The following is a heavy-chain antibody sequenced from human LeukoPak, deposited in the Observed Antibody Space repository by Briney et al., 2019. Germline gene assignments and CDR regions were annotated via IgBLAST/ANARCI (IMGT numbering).Heavy chain of an antibody. V-gene: IGHV1-2*02. CDR3: VGYYGSGSYPY. CDR1: GYTFTGYY. Sequence: ASVKVPCKASGYTFTGYYMHWVRQAPGQGLEWMGWINPNSGGTNYAQKFQGRVTMTRDTSISTAYMELSRLRSDDTAVYYCVGYYGSGSYPYWGQGTLVTVSS. D-gene: IGHD3-10*01. CDR2: INPNSGGT. J-gene: IGHJ4*02.